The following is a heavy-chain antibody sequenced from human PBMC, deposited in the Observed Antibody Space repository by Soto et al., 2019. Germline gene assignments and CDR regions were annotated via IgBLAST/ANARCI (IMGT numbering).Heavy chain of an antibody. J-gene: IGHJ4*02. D-gene: IGHD4-17*01. CDR2: IYWDDDK. CDR3: VHKITALYGGKSFAY. CDR1: GFSLSTTGLG. Sequence: DSGPTLVNPTQTLTLTCTFSGFSLSTTGLGVGWIRQPPGKAPEWLALIYWDDDKRYRSSLKSRLTITKDTSKNQVVLTMTNMDPVDIATYYCVHKITALYGGKSFAYWGQGTLVTVSS. V-gene: IGHV2-5*02.